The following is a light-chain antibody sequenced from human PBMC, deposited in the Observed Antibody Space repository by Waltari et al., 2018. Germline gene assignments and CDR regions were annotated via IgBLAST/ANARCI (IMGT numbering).Light chain of an antibody. CDR1: SSDVGGYNY. CDR3: SSYAGSNNSLYV. V-gene: IGLV2-8*01. J-gene: IGLJ1*01. CDR2: EVS. Sequence: QSALTQPPSVSGSPGQSVTISCTGTSSDVGGYNYVSWYQQHPGKAPKLMIYEVSKRPSGVPDRFSGSKSGNTASLTVSGLQAEDEADYYCSSYAGSNNSLYVFGTGTKVTVL.